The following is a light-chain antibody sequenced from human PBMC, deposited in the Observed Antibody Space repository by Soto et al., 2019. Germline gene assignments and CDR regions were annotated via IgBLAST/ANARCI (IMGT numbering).Light chain of an antibody. Sequence: PGSVSGSPAQSLARSCTGPGSDIDAYNYASWYQQHPGKAPKLMIYDVSNRPSGISKRCSGSKSGNTASLTISGLQAEDEADYYCGSYTTSSNYVFGTGTTVTVL. CDR3: GSYTTSSNYV. CDR1: GSDIDAYNY. CDR2: DVS. V-gene: IGLV2-14*01. J-gene: IGLJ1*01.